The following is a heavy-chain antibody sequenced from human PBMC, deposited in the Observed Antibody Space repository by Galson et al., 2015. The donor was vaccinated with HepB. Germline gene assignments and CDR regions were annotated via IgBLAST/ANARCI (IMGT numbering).Heavy chain of an antibody. Sequence: SLRLSCAASGFTFSSYAMHWVRQAPGKGLEWVAVISYDGSNKYYADSVKGRFTISRDNSKNTLYLQMNSLRAEDTAVYYCARDLSIAVASDYWGQGTLVTVSS. D-gene: IGHD6-19*01. CDR3: ARDLSIAVASDY. CDR1: GFTFSSYA. J-gene: IGHJ4*02. CDR2: ISYDGSNK. V-gene: IGHV3-30-3*01.